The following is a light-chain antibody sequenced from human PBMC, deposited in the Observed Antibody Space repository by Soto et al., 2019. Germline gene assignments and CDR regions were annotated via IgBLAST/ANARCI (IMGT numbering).Light chain of an antibody. Sequence: QSVLTQPPSVSGTPGQRVTISRSGSISNIGNNYVHWFQQLPGTAPKVLSNRNNQRPSGVPDRFSGSKSGTSASLAISGLRSEDEAEYYCAAWDDTVRSYVFGTGTKLTVL. CDR3: AAWDDTVRSYV. J-gene: IGLJ1*01. CDR2: RNN. V-gene: IGLV1-47*01. CDR1: ISNIGNNY.